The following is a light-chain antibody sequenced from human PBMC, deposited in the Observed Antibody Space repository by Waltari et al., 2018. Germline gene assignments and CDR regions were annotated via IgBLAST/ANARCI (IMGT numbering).Light chain of an antibody. CDR2: EDN. J-gene: IGLJ3*02. CDR1: TPNIGNNY. CDR3: GSWDSSLGIGV. Sequence: QSVLTQAPSVSAAPGQTVTISCSGSTPNIGNNYLSWYQQFPGTAPKIVIYEDNRRPSGIPDRFSGSKSGASATLGITGLQTGDEADYYCGSWDSSLGIGVLGGGTRLTVL. V-gene: IGLV1-51*01.